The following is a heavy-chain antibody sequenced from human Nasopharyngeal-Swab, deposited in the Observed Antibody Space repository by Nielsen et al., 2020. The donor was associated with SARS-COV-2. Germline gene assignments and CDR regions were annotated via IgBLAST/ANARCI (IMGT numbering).Heavy chain of an antibody. D-gene: IGHD5-24*01. CDR3: ARRAARDGYNYEVDP. J-gene: IGHJ5*02. V-gene: IGHV5-51*01. Sequence: GGSLRLSCTGFGYSFANYWIGWVRQMPGKGLEWMGSIYPGNSDTRYSPAFHGRVTISADKSINTAYIQWNSLRASDTAVYYCARRAARDGYNYEVDPWGQGTLVSVSS. CDR1: GYSFANYW. CDR2: IYPGNSDT.